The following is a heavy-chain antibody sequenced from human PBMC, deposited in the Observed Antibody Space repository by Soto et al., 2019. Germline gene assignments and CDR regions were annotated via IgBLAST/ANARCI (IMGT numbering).Heavy chain of an antibody. V-gene: IGHV4-39*01. J-gene: IGHJ4*02. CDR3: AISYYYDSRGYYPVDY. CDR1: GGSISSSSYY. Sequence: SETLSLTCTVSGGSISSSSYYWGWIRQPPGKGLEWIGTIYYSGSTYYNPSLMSRVTISVDTSKNQFSLTLSSVTAADTAVYYCAISYYYDSRGYYPVDYWGQGTLVTAPQ. D-gene: IGHD3-22*01. CDR2: IYYSGST.